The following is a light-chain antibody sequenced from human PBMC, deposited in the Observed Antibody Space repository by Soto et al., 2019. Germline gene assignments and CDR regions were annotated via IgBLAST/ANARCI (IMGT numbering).Light chain of an antibody. V-gene: IGKV3-20*01. Sequence: EIVLTQSPGTLSLSPGETATLSCRASQSVARDLSWYQQKPGQAPRLLISRAFIGATGIPDRFSGSGSGTDFTLTINRLGPEDSAVYYCQQHTISMYTFGQGTKVDIK. CDR1: QSVARD. CDR3: QQHTISMYT. J-gene: IGKJ2*01. CDR2: RAF.